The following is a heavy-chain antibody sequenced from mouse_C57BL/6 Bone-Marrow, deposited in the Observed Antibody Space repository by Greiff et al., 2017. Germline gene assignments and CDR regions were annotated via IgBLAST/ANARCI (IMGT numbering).Heavy chain of an antibody. J-gene: IGHJ1*03. CDR3: ARRYYYGSGWYFDV. D-gene: IGHD1-1*01. V-gene: IGHV5-6*02. Sequence: DVKLQESGGDLVKPGGSLKLSCAASGFTFSSYGMSWVRQTPDKRLEWVATISSGGSYTYYPDSVKGRFTISRDNAKNTLYLQMSSLKSEDTAMYYWARRYYYGSGWYFDVWGTGTTVTVSS. CDR1: GFTFSSYG. CDR2: ISSGGSYT.